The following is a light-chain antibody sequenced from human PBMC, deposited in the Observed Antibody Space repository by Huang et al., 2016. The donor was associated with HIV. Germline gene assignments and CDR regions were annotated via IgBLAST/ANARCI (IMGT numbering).Light chain of an antibody. CDR3: QQSYSTPLLT. CDR2: AAS. Sequence: DIQMTQSPSSLSASVGDRVTITCRASQSISTYLNWYQQKPGKAPKLLICAASTLEGGGPSRFSGSGSGTDFTLTISSLQPEDFATYYCQQSYSTPLLTFGGGTRVEIK. J-gene: IGKJ4*01. CDR1: QSISTY. V-gene: IGKV1-39*01.